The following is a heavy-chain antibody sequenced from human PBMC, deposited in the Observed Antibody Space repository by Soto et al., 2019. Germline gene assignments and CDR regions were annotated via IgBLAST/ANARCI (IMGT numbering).Heavy chain of an antibody. J-gene: IGHJ5*02. V-gene: IGHV4-30-2*01. CDR3: ARSVTP. CDR1: GGSISSGGYS. Sequence: SETLSLTCAVSGGSISSGGYSWSWIRQPPGKGLEWIGYIYHSGSTYYNPSLKSRVTISVDRSKNQFSLKLSSVTAADTAVYYCARSVTPWGQGTLVTVCS. D-gene: IGHD3-10*01. CDR2: IYHSGST.